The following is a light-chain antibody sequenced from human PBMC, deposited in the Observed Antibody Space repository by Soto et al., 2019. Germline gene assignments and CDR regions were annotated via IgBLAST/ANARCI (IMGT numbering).Light chain of an antibody. V-gene: IGLV2-8*01. CDR2: EVS. Sequence: QSALTQPPSASGSPGQSVTISCTGTSSDVGGYNFVSWYQQYPGKAPKLMIYEVSKRPSGAPDRFSGSKSGNTASLTVSGLQAEDEADYYCSSYAGSDNYVFGTGTKVT. J-gene: IGLJ1*01. CDR3: SSYAGSDNYV. CDR1: SSDVGGYNF.